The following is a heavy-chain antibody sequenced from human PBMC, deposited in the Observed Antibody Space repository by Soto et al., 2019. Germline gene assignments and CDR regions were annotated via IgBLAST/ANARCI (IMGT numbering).Heavy chain of an antibody. V-gene: IGHV3-30*18. D-gene: IGHD2-15*01. CDR3: AKDWWDIVVVVAATLPSDGMDV. Sequence: PGGSLRLSCAASGFTFSSYGMHWVRQAPGKGLEWVAVISYDGSNKYYADSVKGRFTISRDNSKNTLYLQMNSLRAEDTAVYYCAKDWWDIVVVVAATLPSDGMDVWGQGTTVTV. CDR1: GFTFSSYG. CDR2: ISYDGSNK. J-gene: IGHJ6*02.